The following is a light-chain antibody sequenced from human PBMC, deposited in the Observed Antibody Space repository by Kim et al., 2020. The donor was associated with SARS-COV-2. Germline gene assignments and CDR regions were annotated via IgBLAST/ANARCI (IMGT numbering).Light chain of an antibody. Sequence: ASVVDRVTISLRGSQGINNEIYWFQQRPGKAPKYLIYAAYSLQSGVPSKFSGSGYGTDFTLTISSLQPEDFATYYCQQYSSYPLTFGGGTKVDIK. CDR1: QGINNE. CDR3: QQYSSYPLT. V-gene: IGKV1-16*02. CDR2: AAY. J-gene: IGKJ4*01.